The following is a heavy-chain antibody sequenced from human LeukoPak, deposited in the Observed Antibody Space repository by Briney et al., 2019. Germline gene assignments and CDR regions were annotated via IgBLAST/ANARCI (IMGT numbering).Heavy chain of an antibody. D-gene: IGHD1-7*01. V-gene: IGHV3-30*02. J-gene: IGHJ4*02. CDR1: GFTFRSYG. Sequence: PGGSLRLSCAASGFTFRSYGMHWVRQAPGKGLEWVAFIQNVGNDKYYADSVKGRFTISRDNSKNTAYLQMNSLRGEDTAVYYCAKDQGNWKYAFDSWGQGTLVTVSS. CDR3: AKDQGNWKYAFDS. CDR2: IQNVGNDK.